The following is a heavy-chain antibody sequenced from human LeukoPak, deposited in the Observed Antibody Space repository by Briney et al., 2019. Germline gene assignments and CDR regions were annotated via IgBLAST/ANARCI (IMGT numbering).Heavy chain of an antibody. CDR3: ASHSSSSVSVWFDP. V-gene: IGHV4-39*01. Sequence: SETLSLTCTVSSGSNNSAGTYWACIRQSPGKGLEWVGSIYSRGNTYYSPSLKSRVSISVDTSKNQFYLTLTSVTAADTALYFCASHSSSSVSVWFDPWGQGTLVTVSS. D-gene: IGHD6-19*01. CDR2: IYSRGNT. CDR1: SGSNNSAGTY. J-gene: IGHJ5*02.